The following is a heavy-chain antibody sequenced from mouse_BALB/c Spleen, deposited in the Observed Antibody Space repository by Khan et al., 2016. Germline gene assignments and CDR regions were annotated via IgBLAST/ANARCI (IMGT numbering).Heavy chain of an antibody. D-gene: IGHD2-2*01. Sequence: VQLQESGPSLVQPSQSLSITCTVSGFSLTTYVVHWVRQSPGKGLEWLGVIWRGGNTDYNAAFMSRLRITKDNSKSQVFFKMNSLQADDTAIYYCAKVDYYGSDGAWFAYWGQGSLVTVSA. V-gene: IGHV2-5-1*01. J-gene: IGHJ3*01. CDR3: AKVDYYGSDGAWFAY. CDR2: IWRGGNT. CDR1: GFSLTTYV.